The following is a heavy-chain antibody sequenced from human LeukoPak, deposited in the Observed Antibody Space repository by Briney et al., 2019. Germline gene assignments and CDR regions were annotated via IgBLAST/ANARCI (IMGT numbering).Heavy chain of an antibody. CDR2: IYYSGST. D-gene: IGHD5-12*01. CDR3: ARDPGYSGIDY. CDR1: GGSISSSNYS. V-gene: IGHV4-39*07. Sequence: SETLSLTCTVSGGSISSSNYSWGWIRQPPGKGLEWIGTIYYSGSTYYNPSLKSRATMSLDTSKNQFSLNLNSVTAADTAVYYCARDPGYSGIDYWGQGTLVTVSS. J-gene: IGHJ4*02.